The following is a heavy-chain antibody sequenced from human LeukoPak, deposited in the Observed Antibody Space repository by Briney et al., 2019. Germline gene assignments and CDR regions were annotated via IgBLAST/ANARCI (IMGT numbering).Heavy chain of an antibody. CDR2: ISGSGGST. J-gene: IGHJ4*02. V-gene: IGHV3-23*01. CDR1: GFTFSNHY. Sequence: GGSLRLSCAASGFTFSNHYMSWVRQAPGKGLEWVSAISGSGGSTYYADSVKGRFTISRDNSKNTLYLQMNSLRAEDTAVYYCAKRSTFWSGYDDYWGQGTLVTVSS. CDR3: AKRSTFWSGYDDY. D-gene: IGHD3-3*01.